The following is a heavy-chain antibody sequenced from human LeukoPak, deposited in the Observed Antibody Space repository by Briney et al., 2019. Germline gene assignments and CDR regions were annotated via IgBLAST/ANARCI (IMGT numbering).Heavy chain of an antibody. V-gene: IGHV4-34*01. CDR2: INHSGST. CDR3: ARGVDSYGHDY. Sequence: SETLSLTCAVYGGSFSGYYWSWIRQPPGKGLEWIGEINHSGSTNYNPSLKSRVTISVDTSKNQFSLKLSSVTAADTAVYYCARGVDSYGHDYWGQGTLVTVSS. CDR1: GGSFSGYY. D-gene: IGHD5-18*01. J-gene: IGHJ4*02.